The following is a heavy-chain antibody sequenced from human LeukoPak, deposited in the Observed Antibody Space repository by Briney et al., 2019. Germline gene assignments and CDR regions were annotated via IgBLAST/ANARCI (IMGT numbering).Heavy chain of an antibody. CDR3: ASRDGSYGH. V-gene: IGHV3-30*03. CDR1: GFTFSSCG. D-gene: IGHD1-26*01. J-gene: IGHJ4*02. Sequence: PGRSLRLSCAASGFTFSSCGMHWVRQAPGKGLEWVAVIPDDGSNKYYADSVKGRFTISRDISKNTLYLQMNSLRAEDTAVYYCASRDGSYGHWGQGTLVTVSS. CDR2: IPDDGSNK.